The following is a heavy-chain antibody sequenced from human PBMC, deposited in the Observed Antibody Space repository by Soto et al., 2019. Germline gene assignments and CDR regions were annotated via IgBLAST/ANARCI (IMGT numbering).Heavy chain of an antibody. V-gene: IGHV3-11*01. CDR1: GFTFSDYY. J-gene: IGHJ6*02. Sequence: GGSLRLSCAASGFTFSDYYMSWIRQAPGKGLEWVSYISSSGSTIYYADSVKGRFTISRDNAKNSLYLQMNSLRAEDTAVYYCARMNSGYVTPLYYYGMDVWGQGTTVTVSS. CDR3: ARMNSGYVTPLYYYGMDV. CDR2: ISSSGSTI. D-gene: IGHD5-12*01.